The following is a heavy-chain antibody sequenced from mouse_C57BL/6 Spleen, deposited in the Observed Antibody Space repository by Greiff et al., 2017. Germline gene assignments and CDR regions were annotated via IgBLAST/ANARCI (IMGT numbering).Heavy chain of an antibody. CDR2: IWGVGST. D-gene: IGHD1-1*01. CDR1: GFSLTSYG. V-gene: IGHV2-6*01. J-gene: IGHJ3*01. Sequence: VKLVESGPGLVAPSQSLSITCTVSGFSLTSYGVDWVRQSPGKGLEWLGVIWGVGSTNYNSALKSRLSISKDNSKSQVFLKMNSLQTDDTAMYYCASHLYYGSRSLAYWGQGTLVTVSA. CDR3: ASHLYYGSRSLAY.